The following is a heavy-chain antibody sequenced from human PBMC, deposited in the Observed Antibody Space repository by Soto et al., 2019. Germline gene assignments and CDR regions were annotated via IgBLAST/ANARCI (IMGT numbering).Heavy chain of an antibody. Sequence: QVQLLQSGTEVKEPGASVKVACKASGYTFTSFDISWVRQDPGQWLEWVGWSTASNTHTNYAQKLQGRVTMTTDKSTISAYMELRSLRSDFTAIYNCARGGYRSGYHDWGKGTLVTVPP. J-gene: IGHJ4*02. V-gene: IGHV1-18*04. D-gene: IGHD3-22*01. CDR3: ARGGYRSGYHD. CDR2: STASNTHT. CDR1: GYTFTSFD.